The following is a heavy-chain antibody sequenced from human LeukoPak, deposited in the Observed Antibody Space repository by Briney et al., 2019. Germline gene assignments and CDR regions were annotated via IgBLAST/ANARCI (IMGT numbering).Heavy chain of an antibody. CDR2: IYYHENT. CDR3: ARRAYSAAYWKHFDY. Sequence: PSETLSLTGTVSGGSISSSSDYWGWIRQAPGKGLEWIGSIYYHENTYYNSSLKSRVTISVDTSKNQFSLKLNSVTAADTAVYFCARRAYSAAYWKHFDYWGQGTLVTVSS. V-gene: IGHV4-39*01. CDR1: GGSISSSSDY. D-gene: IGHD1-1*01. J-gene: IGHJ4*02.